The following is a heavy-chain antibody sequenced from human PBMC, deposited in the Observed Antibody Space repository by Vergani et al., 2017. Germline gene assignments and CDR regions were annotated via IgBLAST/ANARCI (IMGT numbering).Heavy chain of an antibody. J-gene: IGHJ4*02. V-gene: IGHV5-51*03. CDR3: ARLYGRDSSGSKYFDY. CDR2: IYPADSDT. Sequence: EVELVQSGPEMSKPGESLKISCKGSEYSFGNYWIGWVRQMPGKGLEWMGIIYPADSDTRYSPSFQGQVTISADKSISTAFLQWDSLKASDTALYYCARLYGRDSSGSKYFDYWGQGTLVTVSS. D-gene: IGHD3-22*01. CDR1: EYSFGNYW.